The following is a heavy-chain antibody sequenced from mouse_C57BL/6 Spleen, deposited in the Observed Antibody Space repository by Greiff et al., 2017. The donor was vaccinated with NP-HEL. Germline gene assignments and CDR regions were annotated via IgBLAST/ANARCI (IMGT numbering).Heavy chain of an antibody. J-gene: IGHJ2*01. V-gene: IGHV3-6*01. CDR2: ISYDGSN. D-gene: IGHD2-4*01. Sequence: EVQLQQSGPGLVKPSQSLSLTCSVTGYSITSGYYWNWIRQFPGNKLEWMGYISYDGSNNYNPSLKNRISITRDTSTNQFFLKLNSVTTEDTATYYCARRNYEGYFDYWGQGTTLTVSS. CDR1: GYSITSGYY. CDR3: ARRNYEGYFDY.